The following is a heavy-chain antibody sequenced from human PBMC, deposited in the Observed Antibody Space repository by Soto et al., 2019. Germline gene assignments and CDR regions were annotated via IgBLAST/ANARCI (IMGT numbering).Heavy chain of an antibody. CDR1: GDSVSSNSAA. D-gene: IGHD6-19*01. V-gene: IGHV6-1*01. CDR2: TYYRSKWYN. CDR3: ARDQAPGSGWYYYYYGMDV. Sequence: SQTLSLTCAISGDSVSSNSAAWNWIRQSPSRGLEWLGRTYYRSKWYNDYAVSVKSRITINPDTSKNQFSLQLNSVTPEDTAVYYCARDQAPGSGWYYYYYGMDVWGQGTTVTVSS. J-gene: IGHJ6*02.